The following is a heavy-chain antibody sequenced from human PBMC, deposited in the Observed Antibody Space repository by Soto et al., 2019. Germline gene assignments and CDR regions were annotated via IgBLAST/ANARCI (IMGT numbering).Heavy chain of an antibody. CDR2: ISSGSSYI. D-gene: IGHD3-10*01. J-gene: IGHJ6*02. CDR1: GFTFSSYS. V-gene: IGHV3-21*06. CDR3: ARRSGGSGKLWNYYGMDV. Sequence: EVQLVESGGGLVKPGGSLRLSCAASGFTFSSYSMNWVRQAPGKGLEWVSSISSGSSYIYYADSVKGRFTISRDNAKNSLYLQMNSLRAEDTAVYYCARRSGGSGKLWNYYGMDVWGQGTTVTVYS.